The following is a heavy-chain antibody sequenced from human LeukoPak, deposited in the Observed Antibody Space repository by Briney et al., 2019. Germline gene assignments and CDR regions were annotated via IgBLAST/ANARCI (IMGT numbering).Heavy chain of an antibody. CDR3: ARAITPFQSQYSSSWFYDY. V-gene: IGHV3-48*01. J-gene: IGHJ4*02. D-gene: IGHD6-13*01. CDR1: GFTFSSYS. CDR2: ISSSSSTI. Sequence: GGSLRLSCAASGFTFSSYSMNWVRQAPGKGLEWVSYISSSSSTIYYADSVKGRFTISRDNAKNSLYLQMNSLRAEDTAVYYCARAITPFQSQYSSSWFYDYWGQGTLVTVSS.